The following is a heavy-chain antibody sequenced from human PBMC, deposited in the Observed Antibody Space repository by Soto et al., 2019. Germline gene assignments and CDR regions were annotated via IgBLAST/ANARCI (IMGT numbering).Heavy chain of an antibody. Sequence: QVQLVQSGAEVKKPGSSVKVSCKASGGTFSSYAISWVRQAPGQGLEWMGGIIPIFGTANYAQKFQGRVTITADETTXXAXMXXSSLRSEDTAVYYCARDGMATVAGPGAGGDWYFDLWGRGTLVTVSS. CDR2: IIPIFGTA. D-gene: IGHD4-4*01. J-gene: IGHJ2*01. CDR3: ARDGMATVAGPGAGGDWYFDL. CDR1: GGTFSSYA. V-gene: IGHV1-69*12.